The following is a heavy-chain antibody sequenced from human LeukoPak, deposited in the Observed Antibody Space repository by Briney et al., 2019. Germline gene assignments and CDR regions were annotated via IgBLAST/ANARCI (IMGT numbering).Heavy chain of an antibody. CDR1: GGSISSGDYY. Sequence: SATLSLTCTVSGGSISSGDYYWSWIRQPPGKGLEWIGYIYYSGSTYYNPSLKSRVTISVDTSKNQFSLKLSSVTAADTAVYYCARDRVAVAGDDAFDIWGQGTMVTVSS. J-gene: IGHJ3*02. CDR2: IYYSGST. D-gene: IGHD6-19*01. V-gene: IGHV4-30-4*01. CDR3: ARDRVAVAGDDAFDI.